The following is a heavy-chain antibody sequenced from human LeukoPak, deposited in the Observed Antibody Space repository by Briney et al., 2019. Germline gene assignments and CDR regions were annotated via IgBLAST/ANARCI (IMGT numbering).Heavy chain of an antibody. CDR2: INAGNGNT. J-gene: IGHJ3*02. Sequence: HVASVKVSCKASGYTFTSYAMHWVRQAPGQRLEWMGWINAGNGNTEYSQEFQGRVTITRDTSASTDYMELSSLRSEDMAVYYCARDNSQDAFDIWGQGTMVTVSS. CDR1: GYTFTSYA. D-gene: IGHD5-18*01. CDR3: ARDNSQDAFDI. V-gene: IGHV1-3*03.